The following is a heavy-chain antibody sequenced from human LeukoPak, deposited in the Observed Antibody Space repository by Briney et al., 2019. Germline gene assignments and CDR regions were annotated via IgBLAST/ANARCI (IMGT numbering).Heavy chain of an antibody. V-gene: IGHV1-2*02. Sequence: ASVRLSCTASGYTFTGYYMHWVRQAPGQGLEWMGWINPNSGGTNYAQKFQGRVTMTRDTSISTAYMELNRLRSDDTAVYYCARETAAAGTRFDPWGQGTLVTVSS. CDR1: GYTFTGYY. CDR3: ARETAAAGTRFDP. D-gene: IGHD6-13*01. CDR2: INPNSGGT. J-gene: IGHJ5*02.